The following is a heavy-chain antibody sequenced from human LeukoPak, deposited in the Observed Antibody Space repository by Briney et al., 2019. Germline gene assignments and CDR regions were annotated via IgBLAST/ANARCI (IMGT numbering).Heavy chain of an antibody. Sequence: PSETLSLTCTVSGGSVSSSSYYWGWIRQPPGKGPEWIGRIYYSGSTNYNPSLKSRVTISLDTSKNQFSLKLSSVTAADTAVYYCARDGDGYNRRLGYWGQGTLVTVSS. CDR3: ARDGDGYNRRLGY. CDR2: IYYSGST. CDR1: GGSVSSSSYY. V-gene: IGHV4-39*07. J-gene: IGHJ4*02. D-gene: IGHD5-24*01.